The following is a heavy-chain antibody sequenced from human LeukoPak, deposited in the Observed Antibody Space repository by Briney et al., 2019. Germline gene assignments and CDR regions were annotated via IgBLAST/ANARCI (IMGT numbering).Heavy chain of an antibody. CDR3: AKEVYYDSSGYYHDAFDI. V-gene: IGHV3-23*01. Sequence: PGGSLRLSCVASGFTFSSYAISWVRQAPGKGLEWVSAISGSGGSTYYADSVKGRFTISRDNSKNTLYLQMNSLRAEDTAVYYCAKEVYYDSSGYYHDAFDIWGQGTMVTVSS. CDR2: ISGSGGST. CDR1: GFTFSSYA. J-gene: IGHJ3*02. D-gene: IGHD3-22*01.